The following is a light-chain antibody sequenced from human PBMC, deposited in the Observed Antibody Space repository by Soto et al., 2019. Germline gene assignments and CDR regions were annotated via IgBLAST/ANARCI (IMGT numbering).Light chain of an antibody. V-gene: IGKV1-5*01. CDR1: QSIDRW. CDR2: VVA. J-gene: IGKJ4*01. CDR3: QQYNSYPLT. Sequence: DIQMTQSPSTLSASVGDRVTITCRASQSIDRWLAWYQQRPGRAPKLLIYVVANLETGVPSRFSGSGSETEFTLTISSLQPDDFAIYYCQQYNSYPLTFGGGTKVEIK.